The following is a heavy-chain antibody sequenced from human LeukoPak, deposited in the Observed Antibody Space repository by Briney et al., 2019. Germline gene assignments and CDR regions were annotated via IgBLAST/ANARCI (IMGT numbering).Heavy chain of an antibody. Sequence: SGPTLVNPSETLSLTCTVSGGSLSDFYWSWIRQPAGKGLEWIGRIYISGNTNYNPSLKSRVTMSLDTSKNHFSLRLSSVTAADTAVYYCARNAGDYWGQGTLVTVSS. CDR2: IYISGNT. CDR3: ARNAGDY. V-gene: IGHV4-4*07. J-gene: IGHJ4*02. CDR1: GGSLSDFY. D-gene: IGHD1-1*01.